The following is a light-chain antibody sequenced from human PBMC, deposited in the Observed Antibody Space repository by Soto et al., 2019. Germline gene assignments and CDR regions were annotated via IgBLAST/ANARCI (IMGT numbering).Light chain of an antibody. V-gene: IGKV3-15*01. CDR3: QQYDNWPTWT. CDR1: QSVSSN. CDR2: LTS. Sequence: EIVITQSPATLSVSPCERATLSCRASQSVSSNLAWYQQKPGQAPRLLIYLTSTRATGIPARFSGSGSGTEFTLTISSLQSEDFAVYYCQQYDNWPTWTFGQGTKVDIK. J-gene: IGKJ1*01.